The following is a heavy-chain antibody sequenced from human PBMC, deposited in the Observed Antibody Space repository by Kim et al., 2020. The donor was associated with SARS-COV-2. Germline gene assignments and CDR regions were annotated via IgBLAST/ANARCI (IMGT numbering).Heavy chain of an antibody. CDR3: ATGPRGYCSGGSCYSLDY. D-gene: IGHD2-15*01. V-gene: IGHV3-30*03. J-gene: IGHJ4*02. Sequence: KCRFTISRDNSENTLYLQMNSLRAEDTAVYYCATGPRGYCSGGSCYSLDYWGQGTLVTVSS.